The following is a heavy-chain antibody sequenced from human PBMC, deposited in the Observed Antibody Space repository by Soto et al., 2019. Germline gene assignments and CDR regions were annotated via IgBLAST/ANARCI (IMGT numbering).Heavy chain of an antibody. CDR3: ARGRLHYYDSPLTHDAFDI. CDR1: GYTFTSYG. J-gene: IGHJ3*02. V-gene: IGHV1-18*01. Sequence: ASVKVSRKASGYTFTSYGLSWVRQATGKRLEWMGWISDYNGNTNYAQKLQGRVTMTTDTSTSTAYMELRSLRSDDTAVYYCARGRLHYYDSPLTHDAFDIWGQGTMVTVSS. CDR2: ISDYNGNT. D-gene: IGHD3-22*01.